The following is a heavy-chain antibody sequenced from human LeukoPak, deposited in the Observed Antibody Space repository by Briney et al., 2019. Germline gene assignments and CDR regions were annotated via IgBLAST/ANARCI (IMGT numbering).Heavy chain of an antibody. Sequence: ASVKVSCKASGYTFTSYGISWVRQAPGQGLEWMGWISAYNGNTNYAQKLQGRVTMTTDTSTSTAYMELRSLRSDDTAVYYCARGVGLTYYYDSSGYPAATHFDYWGQGTLVTVSS. CDR1: GYTFTSYG. V-gene: IGHV1-18*01. CDR2: ISAYNGNT. D-gene: IGHD3-22*01. J-gene: IGHJ4*02. CDR3: ARGVGLTYYYDSSGYPAATHFDY.